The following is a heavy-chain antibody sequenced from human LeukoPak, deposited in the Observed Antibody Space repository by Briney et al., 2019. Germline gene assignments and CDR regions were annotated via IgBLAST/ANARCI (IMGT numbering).Heavy chain of an antibody. CDR2: IYYSGST. CDR3: ARPEQGYCSGGSCYDY. D-gene: IGHD2-15*01. Sequence: SETLSLTCTVSGGSISSSSYYWGWIRQPPGKGLEWIGSIYYSGSTYYNPSPKSRVTISVDTSKNQFSLKLSSVTAADTAVYYCARPEQGYCSGGSCYDYWGQGTLVTVSS. V-gene: IGHV4-39*01. CDR1: GGSISSSSYY. J-gene: IGHJ4*02.